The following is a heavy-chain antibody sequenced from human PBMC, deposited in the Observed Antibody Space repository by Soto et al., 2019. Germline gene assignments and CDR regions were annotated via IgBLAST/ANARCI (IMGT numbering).Heavy chain of an antibody. CDR1: GGSINYNSYY. D-gene: IGHD2-2*01. CDR3: ARLVVVAPVASV. V-gene: IGHV4-39*02. Sequence: PSETLYLTSSVSGGSINYNSYYWGCIRQPPGKGLEWVGGIFYTGTTYYSPSLKDRVTISVDTSKNSFSLNLTSVTAADTAVYFCARLVVVAPVASVWGQGTLVTVSS. J-gene: IGHJ4*02. CDR2: IFYTGTT.